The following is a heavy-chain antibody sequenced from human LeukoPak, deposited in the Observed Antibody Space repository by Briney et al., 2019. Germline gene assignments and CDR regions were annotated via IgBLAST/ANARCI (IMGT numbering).Heavy chain of an antibody. CDR1: GFTFSSYW. CDR3: ARKWLSNAFDI. D-gene: IGHD5-12*01. CDR2: INSYGTII. Sequence: GGSLGLSCVASGFTFSSYWMHWVRQAPGKGLVWVSRINSYGTIINYADSVEGRFTISRDNAKKSLYLQMNSLRAEDTALYYCARKWLSNAFDIWGQGTLVTVSS. J-gene: IGHJ4*02. V-gene: IGHV3-74*01.